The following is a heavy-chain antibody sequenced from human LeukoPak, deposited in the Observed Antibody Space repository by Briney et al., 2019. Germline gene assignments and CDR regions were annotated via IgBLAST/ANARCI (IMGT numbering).Heavy chain of an antibody. CDR2: IYYSGST. J-gene: IGHJ4*02. CDR3: TSAQYHDTIDY. Sequence: SETLSLTCTVSGGSISSSSYYWGWIRQPPGKGLEWIGSIYYSGSTYYNPSLKSRVSISVDTTKNQFSLKLMSVTAADTAVYFCTSAQYHDTIDYWGQGTMVTVSS. D-gene: IGHD3-22*01. CDR1: GGSISSSSYY. V-gene: IGHV4-39*01.